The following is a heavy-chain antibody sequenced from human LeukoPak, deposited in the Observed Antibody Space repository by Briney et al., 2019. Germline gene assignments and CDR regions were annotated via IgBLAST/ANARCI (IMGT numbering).Heavy chain of an antibody. D-gene: IGHD2-2*01. J-gene: IGHJ6*03. CDR2: INHSGST. CDR1: GGSFSGYY. CDR3: ASGGVVPATYYYYYYMDV. V-gene: IGHV4-34*01. Sequence: PSETLSLTCAVYGGSFSGYYWSWIRQPPGEGLEWIGEINHSGSTNYNPSLKSRVTISVDTSKNQFSLKLSSVTAADTAVYYCASGGVVPATYYYYYYMDVWGKGTTVTVSS.